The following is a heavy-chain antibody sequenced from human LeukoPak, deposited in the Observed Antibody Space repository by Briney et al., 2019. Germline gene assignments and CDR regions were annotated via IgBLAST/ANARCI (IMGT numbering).Heavy chain of an antibody. CDR2: LASVGTAT. J-gene: IGHJ1*01. Sequence: GGSLRLSCSASGYVFADFAFLWVRQAPGKGLEYISALASVGTATYYADSVKGRFMISRDNSKDILYLQMNNLRPEVTAVYYCVRCMLVVVTASPLGHWGQGTWSPSP. CDR1: GYVFADFA. D-gene: IGHD2-21*02. V-gene: IGHV3-64D*09. CDR3: VRCMLVVVTASPLGH.